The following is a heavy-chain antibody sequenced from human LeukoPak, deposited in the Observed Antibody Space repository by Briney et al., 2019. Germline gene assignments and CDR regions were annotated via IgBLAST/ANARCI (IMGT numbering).Heavy chain of an antibody. Sequence: ASVKVSCKASGYTFTSYYMHWVRQAPGQGLEWMGIINPSGGSTSYAQKLQGRVTMTRDTSTSTVYMELSSLRSEDTAVYYCASAGVGVPAYYYYYGMDVWGQRTTVTVSS. CDR3: ASAGVGVPAYYYYYGMDV. J-gene: IGHJ6*02. D-gene: IGHD2-2*01. CDR1: GYTFTSYY. CDR2: INPSGGST. V-gene: IGHV1-46*01.